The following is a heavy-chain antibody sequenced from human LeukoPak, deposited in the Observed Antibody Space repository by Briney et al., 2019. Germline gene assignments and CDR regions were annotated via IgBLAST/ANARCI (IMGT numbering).Heavy chain of an antibody. CDR3: TSTYYDFWSGSLNWFDP. D-gene: IGHD3-3*01. Sequence: PGGSLRLSCAASGFTFSSYSMSWVRQAPGKGLEWVGFIRSKAYGGTTEYAASVKGRFTISRDDSKSIAYLQMNSLKTEDTAVYYCTSTYYDFWSGSLNWFDPWGQGTLVTVSS. CDR1: GFTFSSYS. V-gene: IGHV3-49*04. J-gene: IGHJ5*02. CDR2: IRSKAYGGTT.